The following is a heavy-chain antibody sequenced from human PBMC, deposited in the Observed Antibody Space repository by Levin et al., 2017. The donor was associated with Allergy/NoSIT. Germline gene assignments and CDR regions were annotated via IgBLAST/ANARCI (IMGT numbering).Heavy chain of an antibody. CDR1: GFNFDNYT. J-gene: IGHJ4*02. D-gene: IGHD2-21*02. V-gene: IGHV3-21*01. CDR3: ARDHGGSGDWYYFDY. Sequence: GESLKISCAASGFNFDNYTITWVRQAPGKGLEWVSSISSSSIYIYYADSVRDRFTISRDNAKNSLYLQMSSLRAEDTAVYYCARDHGGSGDWYYFDYWGQGTLVTVSS. CDR2: ISSSSIYI.